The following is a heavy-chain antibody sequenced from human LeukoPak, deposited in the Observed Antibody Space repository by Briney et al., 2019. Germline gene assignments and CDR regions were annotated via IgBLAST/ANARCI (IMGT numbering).Heavy chain of an antibody. CDR2: INTDGSST. Sequence: GGSLRLSCAASGFTFSSYWMHWVRQAPGKGLVWVSRINTDGSSTTYADSVKGRFTISRDNAKNTLYLQMHSLSAEDTAVYYWARGYSSSYRIDYWGQGTLVTVSS. J-gene: IGHJ4*02. V-gene: IGHV3-74*01. D-gene: IGHD6-6*01. CDR1: GFTFSSYW. CDR3: ARGYSSSYRIDY.